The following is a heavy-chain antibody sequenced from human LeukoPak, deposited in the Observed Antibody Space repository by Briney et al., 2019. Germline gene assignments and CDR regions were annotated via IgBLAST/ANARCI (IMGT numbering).Heavy chain of an antibody. J-gene: IGHJ4*02. D-gene: IGHD3-22*01. CDR2: ISYDGSNK. Sequence: GRSLRLSCAASGFTFSSYAMHWVRQAPGKGLEWVAVISYDGSNKYYADSVKGRFTISRDNSKNTLYLQMNSLRAEDTAVYYCARDGYYYDSSGYYYIDYWGQGTLVTVSP. CDR1: GFTFSSYA. CDR3: ARDGYYYDSSGYYYIDY. V-gene: IGHV3-30-3*01.